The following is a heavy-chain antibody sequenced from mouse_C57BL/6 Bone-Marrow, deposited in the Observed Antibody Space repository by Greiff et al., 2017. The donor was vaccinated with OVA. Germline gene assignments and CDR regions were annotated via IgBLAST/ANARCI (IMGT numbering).Heavy chain of an antibody. J-gene: IGHJ2*01. Sequence: EVQLQQSGPVLVKPGASVKMSCKASGSTFTDYYMNWVKQSHGKSLEWIGVINPYNGGTSYNQTFKGKATLTVDKSSSTAYMELNSLTSEDSAVYYCARYYSVYFDYWGQGTTLTVSS. V-gene: IGHV1-19*01. CDR1: GSTFTDYY. D-gene: IGHD1-1*01. CDR3: ARYYSVYFDY. CDR2: INPYNGGT.